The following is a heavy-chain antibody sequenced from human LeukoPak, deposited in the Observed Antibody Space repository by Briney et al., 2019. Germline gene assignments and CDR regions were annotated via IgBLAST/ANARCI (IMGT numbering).Heavy chain of an antibody. CDR3: ARDEVVEPGTHYFGMDV. Sequence: SQTLSLTCAISGDRVSSNSAAWNWIRQSPSRGLEWLGRTYYRSKRYNDYAGSVKSRIIINADTSKNQFPLQLNSVTPEDTAVYYCARDEVVEPGTHYFGMDVWGQGTTVTVSS. CDR1: GDRVSSNSAA. CDR2: TYYRSKRYN. J-gene: IGHJ6*02. V-gene: IGHV6-1*01. D-gene: IGHD2-15*01.